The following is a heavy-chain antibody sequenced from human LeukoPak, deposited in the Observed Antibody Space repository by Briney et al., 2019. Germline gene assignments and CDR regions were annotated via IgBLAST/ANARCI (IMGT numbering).Heavy chain of an antibody. J-gene: IGHJ4*02. D-gene: IGHD3-10*01. CDR2: IYTSGST. V-gene: IGHV4-61*02. CDR1: GGSISSGSYS. Sequence: KPSQTLSLTCTVSGGSISSGSYSWSWIRQPAGKGLEWIGRIYTSGSTNYNPSLKSRVTISVDTSKNQFSMKLSSVTAADTAMYYCASSTGSGSYYPLFDYWGQGTLVTVSS. CDR3: ASSTGSGSYYPLFDY.